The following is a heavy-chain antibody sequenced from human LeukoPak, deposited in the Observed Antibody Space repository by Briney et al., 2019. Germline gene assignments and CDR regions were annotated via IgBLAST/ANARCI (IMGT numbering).Heavy chain of an antibody. D-gene: IGHD4-17*01. CDR3: VRDRTTVTVFDY. Sequence: GGSLRLSCAASGFSFSNYWMHWVRHAPGKGLVWVSRISTDGRTTSHADSVEGRFTIYRDNAKNNVSLQMNSLRDADTAVYYCVRDRTTVTVFDYWGQGTLVTVSS. CDR2: ISTDGRTT. J-gene: IGHJ4*02. CDR1: GFSFSNYW. V-gene: IGHV3-74*01.